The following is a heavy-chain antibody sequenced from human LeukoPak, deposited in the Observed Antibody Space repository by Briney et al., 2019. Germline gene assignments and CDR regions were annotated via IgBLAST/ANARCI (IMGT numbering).Heavy chain of an antibody. Sequence: PGRSLRLSCAASGFTVSSNYMSWVRQAPGKGLEWVSVIYSGGSTYYADSVKGRFTISRDNSKNTLYLQMNSLRAEDTAVYYCARVLGYYGMDVWGQGTTVTVSS. CDR2: IYSGGST. CDR1: GFTVSSNY. J-gene: IGHJ6*02. V-gene: IGHV3-53*01. CDR3: ARVLGYYGMDV.